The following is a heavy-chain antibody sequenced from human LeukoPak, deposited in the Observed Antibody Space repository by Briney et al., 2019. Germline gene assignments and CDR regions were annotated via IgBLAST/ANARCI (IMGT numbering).Heavy chain of an antibody. Sequence: ASVKVSCKVSGYTLTELSMHWVRQAPGQGLEWLGIINPIGGTTDYAQKFQGRVTMTRDTSTSTVYMELSSLSPEDTAVYYCARQQGLQNLNFDYWGQGTLVTVSS. CDR3: ARQQGLQNLNFDY. J-gene: IGHJ4*02. CDR1: GYTLTELS. V-gene: IGHV1-46*01. CDR2: INPIGGTT. D-gene: IGHD4-11*01.